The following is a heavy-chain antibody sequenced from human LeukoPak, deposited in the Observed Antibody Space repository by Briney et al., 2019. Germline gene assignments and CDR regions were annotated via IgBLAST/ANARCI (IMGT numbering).Heavy chain of an antibody. CDR3: ARGSGSRYGPFDY. CDR2: ISLSGTMI. CDR1: GFIFSDCY. Sequence: GGSLRLSCAASGFIFSDCYMSWIRQAPGKGLEWVSDISLSGTMIYYADSVKGRFTISRDNARNSLYLHMDGLRVEDTAVYYCARGSGSRYGPFDYWGQGTLVTVSS. J-gene: IGHJ4*02. D-gene: IGHD5-18*01. V-gene: IGHV3-11*04.